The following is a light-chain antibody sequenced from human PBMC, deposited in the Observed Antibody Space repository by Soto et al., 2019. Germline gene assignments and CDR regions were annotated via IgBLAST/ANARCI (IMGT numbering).Light chain of an antibody. Sequence: EIMMTQSPDTLSVSPVERATLSCRASQSVSDKVAWYQQTSGQPPKLLIYDTVSRAAGVPGRFSGSGSGTEFTLAISSLQSEDFAVYYCQQYNNWPEFGQGTKVDIK. CDR1: QSVSDK. J-gene: IGKJ1*01. V-gene: IGKV3-15*01. CDR3: QQYNNWPE. CDR2: DTV.